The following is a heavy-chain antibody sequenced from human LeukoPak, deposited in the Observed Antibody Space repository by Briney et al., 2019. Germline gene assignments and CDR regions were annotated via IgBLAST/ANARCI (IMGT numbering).Heavy chain of an antibody. Sequence: PGGSLRLSCAASGFTFSSYAMSWVRQAPGKGLEWVSPISGSGSSTYYADSVKGRFTISRDNSKNTLYLQMNSLRAEDTAVYYCARDYYYDSSGYSYYFDYWGQGTLVTVSS. CDR1: GFTFSSYA. J-gene: IGHJ4*02. CDR2: ISGSGSST. V-gene: IGHV3-23*01. CDR3: ARDYYYDSSGYSYYFDY. D-gene: IGHD3-22*01.